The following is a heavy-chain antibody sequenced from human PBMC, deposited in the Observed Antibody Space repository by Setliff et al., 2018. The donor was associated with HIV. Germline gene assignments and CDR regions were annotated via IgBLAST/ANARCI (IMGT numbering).Heavy chain of an antibody. V-gene: IGHV3-23*01. D-gene: IGHD6-19*01. J-gene: IGHJ1*01. Sequence: LSLTCAVSGFTFSTYAMSWVRQAPGKGLEWVSTISAGGGSTYYADSVKGRFTISRDNSKNTLYLQMNSLRAEDTAVYYCAGESSIAVAEYFQHWGQGTLVTVSS. CDR2: ISAGGGST. CDR1: GFTFSTYA. CDR3: AGESSIAVAEYFQH.